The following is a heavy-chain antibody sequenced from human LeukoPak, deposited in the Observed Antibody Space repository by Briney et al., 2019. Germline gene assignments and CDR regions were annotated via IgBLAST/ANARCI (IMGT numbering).Heavy chain of an antibody. CDR2: ISGSGGNT. V-gene: IGHV3-23*01. J-gene: IGHJ3*02. CDR1: GFTFSSYA. CDR3: ARDSPKQWLVTDAFDI. Sequence: GGSLRLSCAASGFTFSSYAMSWVRQAPGKGLEWVSAISGSGGNTYYADSVKGRFTISRDNSKNTLYLQMNSLRAEDTAVYYCARDSPKQWLVTDAFDIWGQGTMVTVSS. D-gene: IGHD6-19*01.